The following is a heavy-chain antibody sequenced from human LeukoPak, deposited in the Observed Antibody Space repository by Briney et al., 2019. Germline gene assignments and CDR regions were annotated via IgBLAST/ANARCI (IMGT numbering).Heavy chain of an antibody. Sequence: GGSLRLSCAASGFTFSSYAMSWVRQAPGKGLEWVSAISGSGGSTYYADSVKGRFTISRDNSKNTLYLQMNSLRAEDTAVYYCTTGGYRYGDDYWGQGTLVTVSS. CDR1: GFTFSSYA. V-gene: IGHV3-23*01. D-gene: IGHD5-18*01. CDR3: TTGGYRYGDDY. J-gene: IGHJ4*02. CDR2: ISGSGGST.